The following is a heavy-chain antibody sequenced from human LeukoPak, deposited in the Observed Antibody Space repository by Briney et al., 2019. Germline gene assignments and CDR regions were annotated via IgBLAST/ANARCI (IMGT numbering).Heavy chain of an antibody. V-gene: IGHV1-69*13. CDR2: IIPIFGTA. CDR1: GGTFSSYA. Sequence: SVKVSCKASGGTFSSYAISWVRQAPGQGLEWMGGIIPIFGTANYARKFQGRVTITADESTSTAYMELSSLRSEDTAVYYCARAYGWRRDYFDYWGQGTLVTVSS. J-gene: IGHJ4*02. CDR3: ARAYGWRRDYFDY. D-gene: IGHD3-10*01.